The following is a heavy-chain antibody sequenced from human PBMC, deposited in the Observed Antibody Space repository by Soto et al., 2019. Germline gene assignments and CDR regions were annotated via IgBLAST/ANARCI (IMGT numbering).Heavy chain of an antibody. J-gene: IGHJ4*02. CDR3: TVQELPIGC. CDR1: GFTFSKAW. D-gene: IGHD3-10*01. CDR2: IKSKTDGGTT. V-gene: IGHV3-15*01. Sequence: EVQLVESGGGLVKPGGSLRLSCAASGFTFSKAWMTWVRQAPGKGLEWVGRIKSKTDGGTTDYAAPVKGRFTISRDDTKDVLELEMHSVKAEDTDLDYGTVQELPIGCWGQGTLVTVSS.